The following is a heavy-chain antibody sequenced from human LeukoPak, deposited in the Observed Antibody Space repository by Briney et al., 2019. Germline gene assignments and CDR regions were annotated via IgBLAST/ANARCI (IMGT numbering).Heavy chain of an antibody. D-gene: IGHD3-16*02. J-gene: IGHJ4*02. CDR1: GFTFSSYA. CDR3: AKDLDYVWGSHRYTVDY. V-gene: IGHV3-23*01. Sequence: GGSLRLSCAASGFTFSSYAMSWVRQAPGKGLEWVSAISGSGGSTYYADSVKGRFTISRDNSKNTLYLQMNSLRAEDTAVYYCAKDLDYVWGSHRYTVDYWGQGTLVTVSS. CDR2: ISGSGGST.